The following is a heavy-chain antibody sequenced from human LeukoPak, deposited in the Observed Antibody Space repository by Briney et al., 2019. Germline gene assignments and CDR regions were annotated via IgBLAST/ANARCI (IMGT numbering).Heavy chain of an antibody. D-gene: IGHD2-15*01. CDR2: ISSNGGST. CDR1: GFTFSNYA. V-gene: IGHV3-64*02. CDR3: ARLSTTSYRSGGSCYIDY. J-gene: IGHJ4*02. Sequence: GGSLRLSCAASGFTFSNYAMHWVRQAPGKGLEYVSAISSNGGSTYYAASLKGRFTISRDNSKNTLYLQMGSLRAEDMGVYYCARLSTTSYRSGGSCYIDYWGQGTLVTVSS.